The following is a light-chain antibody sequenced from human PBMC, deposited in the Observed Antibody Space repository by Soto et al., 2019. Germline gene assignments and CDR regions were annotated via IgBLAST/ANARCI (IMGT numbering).Light chain of an antibody. CDR2: DVT. Sequence: QSALTQPPSASGSPGQSVTISCTGTSSDVGKYDYVSWFQHHPGKAPKLIIYDVTQRPSGVPDRFSASKSGITASLTISGLQAEDEADYYCCSYAAGDSFKFGGGTKLTVL. V-gene: IGLV2-8*01. CDR3: CSYAAGDSFK. CDR1: SSDVGKYDY. J-gene: IGLJ2*01.